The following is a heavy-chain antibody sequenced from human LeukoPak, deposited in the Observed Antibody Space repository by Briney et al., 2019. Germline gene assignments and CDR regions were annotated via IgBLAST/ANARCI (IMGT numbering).Heavy chain of an antibody. CDR1: GLVFGDYS. Sequence: GGSLRLSCAASGLVFGDYSMSWFRQAPAKGLEWVGFIAGKTNAGTIDYATSVKGRFTISRDDPKSIAYLQMNSLRTEDTAVYYCSRDSYGYRPHSGFDVWGQGTTVTVSS. V-gene: IGHV3-49*03. CDR3: SRDSYGYRPHSGFDV. J-gene: IGHJ6*02. D-gene: IGHD5-24*01. CDR2: IAGKTNAGTI.